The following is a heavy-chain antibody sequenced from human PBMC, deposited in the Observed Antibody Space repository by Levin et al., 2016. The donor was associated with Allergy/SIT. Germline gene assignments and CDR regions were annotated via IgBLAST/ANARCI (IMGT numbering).Heavy chain of an antibody. V-gene: IGHV5-51*01. CDR1: GYSFTSYW. Sequence: GESLKISCKGSGYSFTSYWIGWVRQMPGKGLEWMGIIYPGDSDTRYSPSFQGQVTISADKSISTAYLQWSSLKASDTAMYYCARLRYSSGWYYYYYYGMDVWGQGTTVTVSS. CDR2: IYPGDSDT. D-gene: IGHD6-19*01. CDR3: ARLRYSSGWYYYYYYGMDV. J-gene: IGHJ6*02.